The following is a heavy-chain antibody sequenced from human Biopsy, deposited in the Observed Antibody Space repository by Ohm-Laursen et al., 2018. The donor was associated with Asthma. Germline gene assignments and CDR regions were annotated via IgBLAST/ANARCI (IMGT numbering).Heavy chain of an antibody. V-gene: IGHV1-69*13. Sequence: SVKVSCKAPGGTFSNFAISWVRQAPGQGLEWLGGIMTVFGTTNYAQKFQGRVTITADESTSTAYMEVTSLRSEDTAIYYCARCQVGYSSGWSLLLKKIYYSGMDVWGQGTAVTVCS. CDR2: IMTVFGTT. CDR3: ARCQVGYSSGWSLLLKKIYYSGMDV. D-gene: IGHD6-19*01. CDR1: GGTFSNFA. J-gene: IGHJ6*02.